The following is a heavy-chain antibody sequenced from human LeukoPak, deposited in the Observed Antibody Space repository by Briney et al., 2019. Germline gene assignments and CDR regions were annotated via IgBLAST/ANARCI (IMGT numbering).Heavy chain of an antibody. CDR1: GFTFSGCA. CDR2: ISSNGGST. J-gene: IGHJ4*02. V-gene: IGHV3-64*01. D-gene: IGHD6-19*01. CDR3: ARDQGFPYSSGWYDY. Sequence: GGSLRLSCAASGFTFSGCAMHWVRQAPGKGLEYVSAISSNGGSTYYANSVKGRFTISRDNSKNTLYLQMGSLRAEDMAVYYCARDQGFPYSSGWYDYWGQGTLVTVSS.